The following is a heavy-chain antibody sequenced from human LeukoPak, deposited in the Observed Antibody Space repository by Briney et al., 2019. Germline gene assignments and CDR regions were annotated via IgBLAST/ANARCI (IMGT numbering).Heavy chain of an antibody. V-gene: IGHV4-39*01. CDR2: IYYSGST. CDR3: ARHYYDFWSGSTFDP. CDR1: GGSISSSSYY. J-gene: IGHJ5*02. Sequence: SETLSHTCIVSGGSISSSSYYWGWIRQPPGKGLEWIGSIYYSGSTYYNPSLKSRVTISVDTSKNQFSLKLSSVTAADTAVYYCARHYYDFWSGSTFDPWGQGTLVTVSS. D-gene: IGHD3-3*01.